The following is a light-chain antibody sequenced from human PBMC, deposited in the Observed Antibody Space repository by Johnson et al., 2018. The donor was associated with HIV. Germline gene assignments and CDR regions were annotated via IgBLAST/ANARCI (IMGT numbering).Light chain of an antibody. V-gene: IGLV1-51*02. CDR2: ENN. Sequence: QSVLTQPPSVSAAPGQKVTISCSGRSSNIGNNYVSWYQQLPGTAPKLLIYENNKRPSGIPDRFSGSKSGTSATLAIAGLQTGDEADYYCGTWDSSLSAGVFGAGTKVTVL. J-gene: IGLJ1*01. CDR1: SSNIGNNY. CDR3: GTWDSSLSAGV.